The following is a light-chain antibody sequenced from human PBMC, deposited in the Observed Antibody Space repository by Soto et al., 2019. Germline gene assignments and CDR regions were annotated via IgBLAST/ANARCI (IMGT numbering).Light chain of an antibody. Sequence: EIVMTQSPATLSVSPGERATLSCRASQSVGSNLAWYQQKPGQAPRLLMYGASTRATGVPARFSGSGSGAEFTLAISSLQSEDFAVYYCQQYYDYPPLIFGGGTKVEIK. CDR3: QQYYDYPPLI. J-gene: IGKJ4*01. CDR1: QSVGSN. V-gene: IGKV3-15*01. CDR2: GAS.